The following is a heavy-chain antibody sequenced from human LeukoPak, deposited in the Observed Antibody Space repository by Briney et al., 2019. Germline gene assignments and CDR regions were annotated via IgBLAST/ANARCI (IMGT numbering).Heavy chain of an antibody. V-gene: IGHV3-23*01. D-gene: IGHD3-9*01. CDR1: GFTFSTYA. CDR3: ANNGGYNILTGYEAAYFDY. J-gene: IGHJ4*02. CDR2: IIGDGGST. Sequence: GGVLRLSRAASGFTFSTYAMSWVRQAPGKGLEWVSTIIGDGGSTYYADSVKGRFTISRDNSKNTLYLQMNSLRAEDTALYYCANNGGYNILTGYEAAYFDYWGQGTLVTVSS.